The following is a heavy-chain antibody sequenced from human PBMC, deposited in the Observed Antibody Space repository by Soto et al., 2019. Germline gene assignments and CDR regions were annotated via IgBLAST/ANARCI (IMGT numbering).Heavy chain of an antibody. J-gene: IGHJ5*02. CDR3: ATVPRGRLLGGFDP. CDR1: GYTLTKLS. D-gene: IGHD3-16*01. CDR2: FDPEDGET. V-gene: IGHV1-24*01. Sequence: ASVKVSCKVSGYTLTKLSMHWVRQAPGKGLEWMGGFDPEDGETIYAQKFQGRVTMTEDTSTDTAYMELSSLRSEDTAVYYCATVPRGRLLGGFDPWGQGTLVTVSS.